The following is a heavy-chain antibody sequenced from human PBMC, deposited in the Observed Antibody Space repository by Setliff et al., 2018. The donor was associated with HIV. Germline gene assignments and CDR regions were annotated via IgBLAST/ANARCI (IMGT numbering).Heavy chain of an antibody. CDR3: ASWRVPRDAFDI. D-gene: IGHD3-3*01. CDR1: GFTVSGSW. Sequence: LRLSCAASGFTVSGSWMHWVRQAPGEGLVWISRINSDGRSTIYADSVKGRFTISRDNAKNTLYLQLNSLRVEDTAVYFCASWRVPRDAFDIWGLGTRVTVSS. J-gene: IGHJ3*02. V-gene: IGHV3-74*01. CDR2: INSDGRST.